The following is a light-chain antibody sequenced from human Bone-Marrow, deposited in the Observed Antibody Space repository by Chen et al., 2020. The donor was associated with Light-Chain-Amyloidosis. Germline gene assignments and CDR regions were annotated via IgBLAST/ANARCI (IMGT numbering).Light chain of an antibody. Sequence: SYVLTQPSSVSVAPGQTVTTACGGNNIGSTSVHWYQQTPGHAPLLVVYDDSDRPSGIPERLSGSNSGNTATLTISRVEAGDEADYYCQVWDRSSDRPVFGGGTKLTVL. V-gene: IGLV3-21*02. CDR2: DDS. CDR3: QVWDRSSDRPV. J-gene: IGLJ3*02. CDR1: NIGSTS.